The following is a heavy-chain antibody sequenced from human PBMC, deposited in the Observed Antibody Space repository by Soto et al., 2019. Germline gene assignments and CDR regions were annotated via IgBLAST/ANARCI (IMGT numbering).Heavy chain of an antibody. Sequence: SETLSLTCTVSGGSISSGGYYWSWIRQHPGKGLEWIGYIYYSGSTYYNPSLKSRVTISVDTSKNQFSLKLSSVTAADTAVYYCAREYSISFHGFDPWGQGTLVTVSS. J-gene: IGHJ5*02. CDR1: GGSISSGGYY. CDR2: IYYSGST. CDR3: AREYSISFHGFDP. V-gene: IGHV4-31*03. D-gene: IGHD6-13*01.